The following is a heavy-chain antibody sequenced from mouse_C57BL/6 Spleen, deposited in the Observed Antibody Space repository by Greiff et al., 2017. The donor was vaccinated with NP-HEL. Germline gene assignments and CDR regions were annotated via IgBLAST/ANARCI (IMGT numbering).Heavy chain of an antibody. CDR3: ARDYGSTSFAY. CDR1: GYTFTDYY. J-gene: IGHJ3*01. Sequence: QVQLQQSGPELVKPGASVKISCKASGYTFTDYYINWVKQRPGQGLEWIGRIYPGSGNTKYNEKFKGKATLTVDTSSSTAYMQLSSLTSEDSAVYFCARDYGSTSFAYWGQGTLVTVSA. V-gene: IGHV1-84*01. CDR2: IYPGSGNT. D-gene: IGHD1-1*01.